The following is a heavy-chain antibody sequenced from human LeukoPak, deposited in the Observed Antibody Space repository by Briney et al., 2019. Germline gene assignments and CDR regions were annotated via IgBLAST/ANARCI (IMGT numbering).Heavy chain of an antibody. CDR1: GGSINSYY. J-gene: IGHJ3*02. D-gene: IGHD3-22*01. Sequence: SETLSLTCTVSGGSINSYYWSWIRQPPGKGLEWIGYIYYSGNTNYNPSLKSRVTISVDTSKNHFSLKLNSVTAADTAMYYCARWNYYESSRAFDIWGQGTMVTVSS. V-gene: IGHV4-59*01. CDR3: ARWNYYESSRAFDI. CDR2: IYYSGNT.